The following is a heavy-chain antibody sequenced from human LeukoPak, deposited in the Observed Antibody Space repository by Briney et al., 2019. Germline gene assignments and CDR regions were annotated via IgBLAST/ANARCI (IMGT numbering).Heavy chain of an antibody. CDR3: ARGVRYYDFWSGYSAFDY. CDR1: GGSFSGYY. CDR2: INHSGST. Sequence: PSETLSLTCAVSGGSFSGYYWSWIRQPPGKGLEWIGEINHSGSTNYNPSLKSRVTISVDTSKNQFSLKLSSVTAADTAVYYCARGVRYYDFWSGYSAFDYWGQGTLVTVSS. D-gene: IGHD3-3*01. J-gene: IGHJ4*02. V-gene: IGHV4-34*01.